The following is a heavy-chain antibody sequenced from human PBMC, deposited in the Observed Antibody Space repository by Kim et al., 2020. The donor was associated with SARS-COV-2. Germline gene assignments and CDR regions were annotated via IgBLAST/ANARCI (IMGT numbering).Heavy chain of an antibody. V-gene: IGHV7-4-1*02. J-gene: IGHJ4*02. CDR2: INTNTGNP. CDR1: GYTFTSYA. D-gene: IGHD2-2*01. Sequence: ASVKVSCKASGYTFTSYAMNWVRQAPGQGLEWMGWINTNTGNPTYAQGFTGRFVFSLDTSVSTAYLQISSLKAEDTAVYYCARVSVVVPAAIYLGYWGQGTLVTVSS. CDR3: ARVSVVVPAAIYLGY.